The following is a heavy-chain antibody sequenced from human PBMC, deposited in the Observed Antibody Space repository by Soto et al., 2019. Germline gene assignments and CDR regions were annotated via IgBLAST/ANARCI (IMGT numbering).Heavy chain of an antibody. CDR1: GFTFNAYV. J-gene: IGHJ4*02. CDR3: AKGRYFDVSGGCANF. V-gene: IGHV3-23*01. D-gene: IGHD3-9*01. Sequence: GGSLRLSCVASGFTFNAYVMTWVRQTPEKGLEWVSAISGSGWQTYYAQSVQGRFTISRDNSKSTVYLHMNSLRAEDSGIYYCAKGRYFDVSGGCANFWGRGTLVTVSS. CDR2: ISGSGWQT.